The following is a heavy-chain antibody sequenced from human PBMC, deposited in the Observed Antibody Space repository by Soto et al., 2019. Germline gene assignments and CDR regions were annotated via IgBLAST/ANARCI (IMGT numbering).Heavy chain of an antibody. CDR1: GFSLSTTGVG. CDR2: IYWDDDK. V-gene: IGHV2-5*02. CDR3: AQRRRDYGLGRERAACFDP. Sequence: QITLKESGPTLVRPTQTLTLTCTFSGFSLSTTGVGVGWIRQPPGKALEGLALIYWDDDKRYSPSLKSRLTITKDTSTNEVILTMTNTDPVDTATYYCAQRRRDYGLGRERAACFDPWGQGTLVTVSS. D-gene: IGHD3-10*01. J-gene: IGHJ5*02.